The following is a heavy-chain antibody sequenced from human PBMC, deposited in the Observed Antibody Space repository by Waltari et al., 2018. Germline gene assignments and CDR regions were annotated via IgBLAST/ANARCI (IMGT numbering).Heavy chain of an antibody. CDR2: LYTSGSI. CDR1: GGSISSYY. Sequence: QVQLQESGPGLVKPSETLSLTCTVSGGSISSYYWTWIRQPAGKGLEWIGRLYTSGSINYNPSLKSRVTMSVDTSKNQFSLKLSSVTAADTAVYYCARGTVVPNSYYYYIDVWGRGTTVTISS. J-gene: IGHJ6*03. V-gene: IGHV4-4*07. D-gene: IGHD2-2*01. CDR3: ARGTVVPNSYYYYIDV.